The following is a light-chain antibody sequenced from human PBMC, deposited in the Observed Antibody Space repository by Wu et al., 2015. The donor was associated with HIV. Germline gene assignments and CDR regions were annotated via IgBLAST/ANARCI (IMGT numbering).Light chain of an antibody. Sequence: DIQMTQSPSTLSASVGDRVTITCRASQSIGSWSAWYQHKPGKAPKLLISKASNLETGVPSRFSGSGSGTQFTLTVNSLQPDDFATYYCQEYVSYSTFGGGTKVEIK. CDR3: QEYVSYST. CDR1: QSIGSW. CDR2: KAS. V-gene: IGKV1-5*03. J-gene: IGKJ4*01.